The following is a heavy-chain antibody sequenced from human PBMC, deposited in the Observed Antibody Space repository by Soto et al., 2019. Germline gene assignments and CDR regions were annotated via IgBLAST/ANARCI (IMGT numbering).Heavy chain of an antibody. CDR2: TYWDDDQ. V-gene: IGHV2-5*02. D-gene: IGHD3-3*01. Sequence: QITLKESGPTLVRPTQTLTLTCSFSGFSLKTIGVSVGWIRQPPGKALEWLALTYWDDDQRYSPSLKTRLTVTKETSKSQVVLAMTNMDPVDTGTYYCERPTSENFWSGPFDYWGPGIVVTVSS. CDR1: GFSLKTIGVS. CDR3: ERPTSENFWSGPFDY. J-gene: IGHJ4*02.